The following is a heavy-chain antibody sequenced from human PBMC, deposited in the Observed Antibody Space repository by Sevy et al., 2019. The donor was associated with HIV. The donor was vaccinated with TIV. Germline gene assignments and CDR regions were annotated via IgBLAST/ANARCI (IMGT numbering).Heavy chain of an antibody. V-gene: IGHV3-15*01. CDR1: GFSFSHAW. J-gene: IGHJ6*02. D-gene: IGHD2-8*02. CDR3: STDPIIVLLVTDGMDV. Sequence: GGSLRLSCAASGFSFSHAWMTWVRQAPGKGLEWVGRIKSKPDGGTIDYAAPVKGRFTISRDDSKNMLYLQMNSLKTEDTAVYYCSTDPIIVLLVTDGMDVWGQGTTVNVSS. CDR2: IKSKPDGGTI.